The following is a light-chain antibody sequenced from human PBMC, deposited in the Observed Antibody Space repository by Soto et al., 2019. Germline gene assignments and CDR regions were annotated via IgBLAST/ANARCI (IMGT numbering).Light chain of an antibody. CDR1: QSVRSY. J-gene: IGKJ5*01. CDR2: GAS. CDR3: QQCSDWLLLT. V-gene: IGKV3-15*01. Sequence: EIVMTQSPATLSVSPGERVTLSCRASQSVRSYLAWYQHKPGQPPRLLIYGASTRATGIPAGFSVSGSGTDFTLTISSLQSEDFAVYFCQQCSDWLLLTFGQGTRLEIK.